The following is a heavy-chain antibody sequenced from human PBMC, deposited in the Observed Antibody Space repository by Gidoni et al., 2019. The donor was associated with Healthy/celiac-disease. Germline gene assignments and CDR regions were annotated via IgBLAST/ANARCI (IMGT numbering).Heavy chain of an antibody. CDR3: AHRLPDGYRETNFDY. V-gene: IGHV2-5*02. CDR2: IYWDDDK. D-gene: IGHD5-12*01. CDR1: GFSLSTSGVG. Sequence: QITLKESGPTLVKPTQTLTLTCTFSGFSLSTSGVGVGWIRQPPGKALEWLALIYWDDDKRYSPSLKSRLTITKDTSKNQVVLTMTNMDPVDTATYYCAHRLPDGYRETNFDYWGQGTLVTVSS. J-gene: IGHJ4*02.